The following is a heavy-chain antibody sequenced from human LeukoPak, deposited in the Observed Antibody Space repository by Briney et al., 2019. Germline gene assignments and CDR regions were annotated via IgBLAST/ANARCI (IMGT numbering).Heavy chain of an antibody. CDR2: ISAYNGNT. Sequence: ASVKVSCKASGYTFTSYGISWVRQAPGQGLEWMGWISAYNGNTNYAQKLQGRVTMTTDTSTGTAYMELRSLRSDDTAVYYCARADSSGWYMVFPGDYWGQGTLVTVSS. J-gene: IGHJ4*02. D-gene: IGHD6-19*01. CDR3: ARADSSGWYMVFPGDY. CDR1: GYTFTSYG. V-gene: IGHV1-18*01.